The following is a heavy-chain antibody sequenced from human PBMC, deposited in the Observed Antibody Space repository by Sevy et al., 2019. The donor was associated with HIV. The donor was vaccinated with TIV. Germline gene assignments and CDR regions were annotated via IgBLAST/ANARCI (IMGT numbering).Heavy chain of an antibody. CDR2: IYLTGTT. Sequence: SETLSLTCSVSGFSISSGYFWGWVRQPPGKGLEWIGSIYLTGTTYYNPSLKRRVTISVDTSKNQISLRLSSVTAADAAVYYCARVLLRSGELSSMDSWGQGTPVTVSS. CDR1: GFSISSGYF. CDR3: ARVLLRSGELSSMDS. V-gene: IGHV4-38-2*02. D-gene: IGHD3-16*02. J-gene: IGHJ4*02.